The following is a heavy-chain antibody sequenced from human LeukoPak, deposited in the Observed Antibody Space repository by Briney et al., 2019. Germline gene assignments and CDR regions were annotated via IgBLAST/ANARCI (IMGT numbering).Heavy chain of an antibody. D-gene: IGHD3-16*01. J-gene: IGHJ4*02. CDR3: TRGAGWLIDY. Sequence: SETLSLTCTVSDDSISDYYRGWIRQPPGKGLEWIGYFHNGGTSTYNPSLKSRVTISADTSKNQFSLKLNSLTTADTAVYYCTRGAGWLIDYWGQGILVTVSS. V-gene: IGHV4-59*01. CDR1: DDSISDYY. CDR2: FHNGGTS.